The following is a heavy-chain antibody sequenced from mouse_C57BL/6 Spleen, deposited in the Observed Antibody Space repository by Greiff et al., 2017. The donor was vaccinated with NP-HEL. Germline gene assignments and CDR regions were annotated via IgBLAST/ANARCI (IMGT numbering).Heavy chain of an antibody. V-gene: IGHV5-6*01. Sequence: EVMLVESGGDLVKPGGSLKLSCAASGFTFSSYGMSWVRQTPDKRLEWVATISSGGSYTYYPDSVKGRFTISRDNAKNTLYLQMSSLKSEDTAMYYCARLSHYYGSSHFDYWGQGTTLTVSS. J-gene: IGHJ2*01. D-gene: IGHD1-1*01. CDR1: GFTFSSYG. CDR2: ISSGGSYT. CDR3: ARLSHYYGSSHFDY.